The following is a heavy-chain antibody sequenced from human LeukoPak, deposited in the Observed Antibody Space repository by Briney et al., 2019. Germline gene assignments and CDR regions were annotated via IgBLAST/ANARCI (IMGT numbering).Heavy chain of an antibody. CDR3: TKDAPDSGGWFFFDS. CDR1: GFIFDDYG. CDR2: INWNGGST. Sequence: GGSLRLSCAASGFIFDDYGMSWVRQAPGKGLEWVSGINWNGGSTGYADSVKGRFTISRDNSKNTLYLQMISLRAEDTAVYYCTKDAPDSGGWFFFDSWGQGTLVTVSS. V-gene: IGHV3-20*04. D-gene: IGHD6-19*01. J-gene: IGHJ4*02.